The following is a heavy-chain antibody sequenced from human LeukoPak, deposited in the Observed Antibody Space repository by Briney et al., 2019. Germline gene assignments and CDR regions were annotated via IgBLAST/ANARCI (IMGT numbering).Heavy chain of an antibody. J-gene: IGHJ6*03. CDR1: GFPFSTYW. D-gene: IGHD4-23*01. CDR3: ARDGDTVLTRGYYYYMDV. Sequence: GGSLRLSCAASGFPFSTYWMSWVRQAPGKGLEWVANINQDGTEKYYVDSVKGRFTISRDNARNSLYLQMNSLRAEDTALYYCARDGDTVLTRGYYYYMDVWGKGTTVTVSS. CDR2: INQDGTEK. V-gene: IGHV3-7*01.